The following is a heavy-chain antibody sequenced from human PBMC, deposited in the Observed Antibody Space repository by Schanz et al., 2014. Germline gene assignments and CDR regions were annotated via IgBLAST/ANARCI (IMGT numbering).Heavy chain of an antibody. D-gene: IGHD3-10*01. J-gene: IGHJ4*02. CDR1: GFTFGDYA. Sequence: VRLVESGGGVVQPGRSLRLSCAASGFTFGDYAMTWVRQAPGKGLEWVSAINTGVNTYYADSVRGRFTISRDNSKNTLYLQMNSLRPEDTAVYYCAKYRGYYRVSGSYRELEYWGQGTLVTVSS. CDR2: INTGVNT. V-gene: IGHV3-23*04. CDR3: AKYRGYYRVSGSYRELEY.